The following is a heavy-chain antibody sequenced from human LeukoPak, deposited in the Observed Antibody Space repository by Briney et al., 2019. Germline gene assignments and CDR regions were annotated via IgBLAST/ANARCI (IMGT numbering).Heavy chain of an antibody. CDR3: AGDTHSSSWYDH. J-gene: IGHJ5*02. Sequence: GGSLRLSCAVSGFTGSSIYMSWVRQAPGKGLEWVSFIYSDGNTYYGDSVKGRFTLSRDSSRNTLYLQMNSLTVDDTAVYYCAGDTHSSSWYDHWGQGTLVTVSS. D-gene: IGHD6-19*01. CDR2: IYSDGNT. V-gene: IGHV3-53*01. CDR1: GFTGSSIY.